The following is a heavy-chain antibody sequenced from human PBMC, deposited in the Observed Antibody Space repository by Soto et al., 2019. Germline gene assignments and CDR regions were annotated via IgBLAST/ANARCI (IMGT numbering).Heavy chain of an antibody. D-gene: IGHD6-19*01. CDR2: ISAYNGNT. CDR1: GYTFTSYG. V-gene: IGHV1-18*01. J-gene: IGHJ4*02. CDR3: ARDLAVGLVDY. Sequence: QVQLVQSGAEVKKPGASVKVSCKASGYTFTSYGISWVRQAPGQGLEWMGWISAYNGNTKYAQKVQGRVTMTTDTSPSTAYMEVRSLRSDDTAVYYCARDLAVGLVDYWGQGTLVTVSS.